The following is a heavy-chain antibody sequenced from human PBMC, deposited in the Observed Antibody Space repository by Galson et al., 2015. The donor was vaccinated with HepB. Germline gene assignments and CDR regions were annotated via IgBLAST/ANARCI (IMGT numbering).Heavy chain of an antibody. V-gene: IGHV3-66*02. J-gene: IGHJ5*02. D-gene: IGHD5-18*01. CDR2: IYSGGST. Sequence: SLRLSCAASGFTVSSNYMSWVRQAPGKGLEWVSVIYSGGSTYYADSVKGRFTISRDNSKNTLYLQMNSLRAEDTAVYYCASDRVDTAGGNWFDPWGQGTLVTVSS. CDR3: ASDRVDTAGGNWFDP. CDR1: GFTVSSNY.